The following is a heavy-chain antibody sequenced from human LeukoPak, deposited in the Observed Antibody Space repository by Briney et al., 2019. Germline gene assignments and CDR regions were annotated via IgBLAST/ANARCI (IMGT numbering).Heavy chain of an antibody. J-gene: IGHJ4*02. Sequence: GGSLRLSCAASGFTFSSYGMHWVRQAPGKGLEWVAFIRYDGSNKYYADSVKGRFTTSRDNAKNSLYLQMNSLRAEDTAVYYCAREEDYYGSGSYNYWGQGTLVTVSS. CDR3: AREEDYYGSGSYNY. D-gene: IGHD3-10*01. CDR1: GFTFSSYG. CDR2: IRYDGSNK. V-gene: IGHV3-30*02.